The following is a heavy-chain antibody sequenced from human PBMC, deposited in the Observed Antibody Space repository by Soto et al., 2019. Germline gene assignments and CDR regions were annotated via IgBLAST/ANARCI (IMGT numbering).Heavy chain of an antibody. CDR1: GFTFGNYG. CDR2: MTATTGDT. CDR3: ARGGVSTRTFDY. D-gene: IGHD3-3*01. Sequence: HPGGSLRLSCVASGFTFGNYGMNWVRQAPGKGLEWVSGMTATTGDTHYEDSFQGQVTISADKSISSAYLQGRSRRASDTAMYYCARGGVSTRTFDYWGQGTPVTVSS. J-gene: IGHJ4*02. V-gene: IGHV3-23*02.